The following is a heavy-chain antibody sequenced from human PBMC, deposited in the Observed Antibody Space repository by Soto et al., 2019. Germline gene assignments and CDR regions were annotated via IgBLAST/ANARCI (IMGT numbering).Heavy chain of an antibody. J-gene: IGHJ4*02. CDR3: AKDWAYYDSSVYFDY. CDR2: ISGSGGST. Sequence: PGGSLRLSCAASGFTFNSYTMAWVRQAPGKGLEWVSSISGSGGSTYYADSVKGRFTISRDNSKNTLYLQMNSLRAEDTAVYYCAKDWAYYDSSVYFDYWGQGTLVTVSS. V-gene: IGHV3-23*01. D-gene: IGHD3-22*01. CDR1: GFTFNSYT.